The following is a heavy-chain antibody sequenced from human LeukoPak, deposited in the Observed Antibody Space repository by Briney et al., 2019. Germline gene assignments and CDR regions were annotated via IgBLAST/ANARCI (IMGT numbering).Heavy chain of an antibody. V-gene: IGHV3-11*01. D-gene: IGHD5-18*01. Sequence: GGSLRLSCAASGFTFSDYYMSWIRQAPGKGLEWVSYISSSGSTIYYADSVKGRFTISRDNAKNSLYLQMNSLRAEDTAVYYSASMRVTPEGTDYWGQGTLVTVSS. CDR2: ISSSGSTI. CDR3: ASMRVTPEGTDY. J-gene: IGHJ4*02. CDR1: GFTFSDYY.